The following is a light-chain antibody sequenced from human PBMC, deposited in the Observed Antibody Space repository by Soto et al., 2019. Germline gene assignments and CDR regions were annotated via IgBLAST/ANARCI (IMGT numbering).Light chain of an antibody. J-gene: IGKJ1*01. V-gene: IGKV1-5*03. Sequence: DIQMTRSPSTLSGSVGDRVTITFRASQTIISWLACYQQKPGKAPKLLIYKASTLKSGVPSRFSGSGSGTEFTLTISSLQPDDFATYYCQHYNSYSEAFGQGTKLDI. CDR2: KAS. CDR1: QTIISW. CDR3: QHYNSYSEA.